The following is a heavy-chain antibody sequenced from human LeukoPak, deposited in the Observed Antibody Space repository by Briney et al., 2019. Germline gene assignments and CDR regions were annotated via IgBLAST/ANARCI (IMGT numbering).Heavy chain of an antibody. CDR1: GGTFSSYA. CDR2: IIPILGIA. CDR3: ARVVVTHYYGMDV. V-gene: IGHV1-69*04. Sequence: SVKVSCKASGGTFSSYAISWVRQAPGQGLEWMGRIIPILGIANYAQKFQGRVTITADKSTSTAYMELSSLRSEDTAVYYCARVVVTHYYGMDVWGQGTTVTVSS. D-gene: IGHD4-23*01. J-gene: IGHJ6*02.